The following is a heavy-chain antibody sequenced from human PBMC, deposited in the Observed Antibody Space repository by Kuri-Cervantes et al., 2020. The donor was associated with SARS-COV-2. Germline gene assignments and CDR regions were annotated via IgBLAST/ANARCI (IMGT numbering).Heavy chain of an antibody. CDR3: ARTYYHDSSGYNIPYYFDY. D-gene: IGHD3-22*01. CDR1: GYTFTSYA. V-gene: IGHV7-4-1*02. CDR2: INTNTGNP. J-gene: IGHJ4*02. Sequence: ASVKVSCKASGYTFTSYAMNWVRQAPGQGLEWMGWINTNTGNPTYAQGFTGRFVFSLDTSVSTAYLQISSLKAEDTAVYYCARTYYHDSSGYNIPYYFDYWGQGTLVTGSS.